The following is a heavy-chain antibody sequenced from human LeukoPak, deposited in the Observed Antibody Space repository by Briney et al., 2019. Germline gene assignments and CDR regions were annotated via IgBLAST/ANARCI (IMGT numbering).Heavy chain of an antibody. CDR2: INPNSGGT. V-gene: IGHV1-2*02. CDR1: GYTFTGYY. CDR3: ATSSGSYLCAFDI. Sequence: ASVKVSCKASGYTFTGYYMHWVRQAPGQGLEWMGWINPNSGGTNYAQKFQGRVTMTRDTSISTAYMELSRLRSDDTAVYYCATSSGSYLCAFDIWGQGTMVTVSS. J-gene: IGHJ3*02. D-gene: IGHD1-26*01.